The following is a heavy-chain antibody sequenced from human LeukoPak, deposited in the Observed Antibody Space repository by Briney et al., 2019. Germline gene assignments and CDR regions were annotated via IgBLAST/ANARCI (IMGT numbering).Heavy chain of an antibody. CDR2: ITNTGDDT. J-gene: IGHJ4*02. D-gene: IGHD1-14*01. Sequence: GSLRLSCAASGFTFNNYAMSWIRQAPGKGLGWVSAITNTGDDTYHADSVKGRFTISRDNSRNTLYLQMNSLKGDETAIYYCDKGSTTSRPYYFDSWGQGTLITISS. CDR3: DKGSTTSRPYYFDS. V-gene: IGHV3-23*01. CDR1: GFTFNNYA.